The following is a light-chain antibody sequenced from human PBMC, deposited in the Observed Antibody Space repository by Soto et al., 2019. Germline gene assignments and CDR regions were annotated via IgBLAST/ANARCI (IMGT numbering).Light chain of an antibody. CDR1: QGISSY. J-gene: IGKJ4*01. V-gene: IGKV1-8*01. CDR2: AAS. Sequence: AIRMTQSPSSLSASTGDRVTITCRASQGISSYLAWYQQNPGKAPKLLIYAASTLQSGVASRFSGSGSGTDVTLTVGCLQSEDLAAYYGQQYYSYPLSFGGGTKVEIK. CDR3: QQYYSYPLS.